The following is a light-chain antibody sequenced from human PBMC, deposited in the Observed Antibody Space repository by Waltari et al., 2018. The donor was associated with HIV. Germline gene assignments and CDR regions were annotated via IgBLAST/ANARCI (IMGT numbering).Light chain of an antibody. V-gene: IGKV3-20*01. Sequence: EIVLTQSPDTLSLSPGDRATLSCRASQSVSSNYLAWYQQKPGQAPRLLIYAASRRAPAIPDRFSGSGSGTDFTLTINRLEPEDFAVYYCQQYGPSPFTFGPGTKVDIK. CDR3: QQYGPSPFT. J-gene: IGKJ3*01. CDR1: QSVSSNY. CDR2: AAS.